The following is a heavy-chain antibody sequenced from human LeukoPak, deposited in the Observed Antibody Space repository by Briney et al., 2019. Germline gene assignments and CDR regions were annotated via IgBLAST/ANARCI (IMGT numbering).Heavy chain of an antibody. CDR1: GFTFSSYG. CDR2: IYSGGST. V-gene: IGHV3-53*01. J-gene: IGHJ4*02. CDR3: ARRLDSSPSGY. D-gene: IGHD6-19*01. Sequence: GGSLRLSCAASGFTFSSYGMSWVRQAPGKGLEWVSVIYSGGSTYYADSVKGRFSISRDNSKNTVYLQMNSLRAEDTAVYYCARRLDSSPSGYWGQGTLVTVSS.